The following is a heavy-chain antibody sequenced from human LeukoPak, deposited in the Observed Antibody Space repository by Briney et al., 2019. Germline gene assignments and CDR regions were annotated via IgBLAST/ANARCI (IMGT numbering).Heavy chain of an antibody. CDR2: ISAEGDIQ. CDR1: GFRFSSYD. CDR3: TRDMIRGVPDYIDY. D-gene: IGHD3-10*01. V-gene: IGHV3-30-3*01. Sequence: GRSLRLSCAATGFRFSSYDMHWVRQAPGKGLEWVAAISAEGDIQIYLDSVMGRFTISRDNSKSTLYLQMNSLRIEDTGFYYCTRDMIRGVPDYIDYWGQGTLVTVSS. J-gene: IGHJ4*02.